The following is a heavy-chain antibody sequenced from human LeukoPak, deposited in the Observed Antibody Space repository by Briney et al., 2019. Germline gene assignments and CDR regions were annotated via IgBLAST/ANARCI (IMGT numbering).Heavy chain of an antibody. CDR3: ARVGGGYDSSGYYRD. CDR2: INPNSGGT. D-gene: IGHD3-22*01. V-gene: IGHV1-2*02. J-gene: IGHJ4*02. Sequence: GASVKVSCKASGYTFTGYYMHWVRQAPGQGLEWIGWINPNSGGTNYAQKFQGRVTMTRDTSISTAYMELSRLRSDDTAVYYCARVGGGYDSSGYYRDWGQGTLVTVSS. CDR1: GYTFTGYY.